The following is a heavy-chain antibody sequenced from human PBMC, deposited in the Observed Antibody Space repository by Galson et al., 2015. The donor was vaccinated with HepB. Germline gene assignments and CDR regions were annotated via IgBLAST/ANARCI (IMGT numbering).Heavy chain of an antibody. D-gene: IGHD3-22*01. CDR1: GSSFSGSW. Sequence: SLRLSCAASGSSFSGSWMQWVRQAPGKGLVWVSRVNTDGSRTDYADSVKGRFTISRDNARDTLFLHMNSLRAEDTAVYYCGRDLRGLVVANWGQGTLVTVSS. CDR2: VNTDGSRT. J-gene: IGHJ4*02. V-gene: IGHV3-74*01. CDR3: GRDLRGLVVAN.